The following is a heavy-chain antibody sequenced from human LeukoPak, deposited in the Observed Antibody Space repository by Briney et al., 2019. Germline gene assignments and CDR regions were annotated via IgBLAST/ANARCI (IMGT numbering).Heavy chain of an antibody. D-gene: IGHD4-11*01. V-gene: IGHV1-69*05. J-gene: IGHJ4*02. CDR2: IIPIFSTA. CDR3: ARGPVSPDRNGFDY. Sequence: SVKVSCKASGGTFSSYAISWVRQAPGQGLEWMGRIIPIFSTANYAQKFQGRVTITTDESTSTAYMELSSLRSEDTAVYYCARGPVSPDRNGFDYWGQGTLVTVSS. CDR1: GGTFSSYA.